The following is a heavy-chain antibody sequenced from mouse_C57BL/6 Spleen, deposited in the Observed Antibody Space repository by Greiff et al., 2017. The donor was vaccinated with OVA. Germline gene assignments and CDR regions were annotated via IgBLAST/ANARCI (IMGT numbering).Heavy chain of an antibody. CDR1: GYTFTSYW. V-gene: IGHV1-69*01. Sequence: QVQLQQPGAELVMPGASVKLSCKASGYTFTSYWMHWVKQRPGQGLEWIGEIDPSDSYTNYNQKFKGKSTLTVDKSSSTAYMQLSSLTSEDSAVYYCARADWYFDGWGTGTTVTVSS. CDR2: IDPSDSYT. J-gene: IGHJ1*03. CDR3: ARADWYFDG.